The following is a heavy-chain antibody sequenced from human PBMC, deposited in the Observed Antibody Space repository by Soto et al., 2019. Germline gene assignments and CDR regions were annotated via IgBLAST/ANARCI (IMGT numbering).Heavy chain of an antibody. Sequence: EVQLVESGGGLVQPGGSLRLSCAASGFTVSSNYMSWVRQAPGKGLEWVSLVYSGGSTYYADSVKGRFTISRDNSKNTLYLQMNSLRAEDTAVYYCARDGRYCCGGSCYYYYYYMDACGKGTTVTVSS. CDR2: VYSGGST. D-gene: IGHD2-15*01. J-gene: IGHJ6*03. CDR3: ARDGRYCCGGSCYYYYYYMDA. V-gene: IGHV3-66*01. CDR1: GFTVSSNY.